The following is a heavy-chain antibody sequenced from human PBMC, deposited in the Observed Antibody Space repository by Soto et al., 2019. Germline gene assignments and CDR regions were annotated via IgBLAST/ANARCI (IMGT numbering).Heavy chain of an antibody. V-gene: IGHV3-23*01. Sequence: GGSLRLSCVASGFSFSSYAMNWVRQAPGKGLEWVSTISGSFGSTYYADSVKGRFTISRDNSKNTLYLQMNSLRAEDTAVYYCAREKYGDSGYFDYWGQGTLVTVSS. CDR1: GFSFSSYA. CDR3: AREKYGDSGYFDY. J-gene: IGHJ4*02. D-gene: IGHD4-17*01. CDR2: ISGSFGST.